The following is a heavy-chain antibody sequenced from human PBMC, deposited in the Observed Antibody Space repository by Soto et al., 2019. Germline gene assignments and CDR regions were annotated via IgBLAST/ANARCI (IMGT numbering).Heavy chain of an antibody. Sequence: QVHLVQFGAEVRKPGSSVKFSCTPSGGTFNTHTISGVRQPPGLGLEWMGGIIPMLGMSNSPHKFQGRVSITADKSTSTVYMALSRLTSDDTAVYYCATSYGSGSSHFDSWGQGTLVTVSS. CDR3: ATSYGSGSSHFDS. D-gene: IGHD3-10*01. V-gene: IGHV1-69*02. J-gene: IGHJ4*02. CDR1: GGTFNTHT. CDR2: IIPMLGMS.